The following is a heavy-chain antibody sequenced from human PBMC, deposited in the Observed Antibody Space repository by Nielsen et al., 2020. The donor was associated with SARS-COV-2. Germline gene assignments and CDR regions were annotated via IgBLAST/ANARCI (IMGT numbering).Heavy chain of an antibody. CDR3: ARAQLVGVTVGAFDI. CDR1: GGSFSGYY. CDR2: IYYSGST. J-gene: IGHJ3*02. D-gene: IGHD1-26*01. Sequence: SETLSLTCAVYGGSFSGYYWSWIRQHPGKGLEWIGYIYYSGSTYYNPSLKSRVTISVDTSKNQFSLKLSSVTAADTAVYYCARAQLVGVTVGAFDIWGQGTMVTVSS. V-gene: IGHV4-31*11.